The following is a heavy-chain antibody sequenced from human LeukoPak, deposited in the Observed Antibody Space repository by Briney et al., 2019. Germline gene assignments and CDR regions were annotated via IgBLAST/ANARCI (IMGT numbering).Heavy chain of an antibody. D-gene: IGHD3-10*01. Sequence: SETLSLTCTVSGGSISSSSYYWGWIRQPPGKGLEWIGSIYYSGSTYYNPSLKSRVTISVDTSKNQFSLKLSSVTAADTAVYYCARSRITMVRGVMGWYFDYWGQGTLVTVSS. J-gene: IGHJ4*02. CDR3: ARSRITMVRGVMGWYFDY. CDR1: GGSISSSSYY. V-gene: IGHV4-39*07. CDR2: IYYSGST.